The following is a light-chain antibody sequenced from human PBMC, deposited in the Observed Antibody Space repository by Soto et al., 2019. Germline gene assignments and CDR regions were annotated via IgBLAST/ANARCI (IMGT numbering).Light chain of an antibody. V-gene: IGLV2-8*01. Sequence: QSVLTQPSPASATPGQSVTISCTGTSSDFGGYDYVSWYQQHPGKAPKLMIYEVTIRPSGVSDRFSGSKSGNTASLTVSGLQAEDEADYYCSSYTGGNPSYVFGTGTKGTGL. CDR2: EVT. J-gene: IGLJ1*01. CDR1: SSDFGGYDY. CDR3: SSYTGGNPSYV.